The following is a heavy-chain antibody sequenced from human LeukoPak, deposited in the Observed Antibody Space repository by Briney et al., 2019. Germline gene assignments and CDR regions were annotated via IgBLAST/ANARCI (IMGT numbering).Heavy chain of an antibody. J-gene: IGHJ5*02. CDR2: MNPNSGNT. CDR1: GGTFSSYA. CDR3: ARALRRGGTTGYNWFDP. D-gene: IGHD1-1*01. Sequence: ASVKVSCKASGGTFSSYAISWVRQAPGQGLEWMGWMNPNSGNTGYAQKFQGRVTITRNTSISTAYMELSSLRSEDTAVYYCARALRRGGTTGYNWFDPWGQGTLVTVSS. V-gene: IGHV1-8*03.